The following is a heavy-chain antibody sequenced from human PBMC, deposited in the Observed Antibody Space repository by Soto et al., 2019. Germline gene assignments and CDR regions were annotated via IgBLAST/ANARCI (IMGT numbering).Heavy chain of an antibody. CDR2: IYYSGST. D-gene: IGHD4-17*01. V-gene: IGHV4-30-4*01. Sequence: QVQLQESGPGLVKPSQTLSLTCTVSGGSISSGDYYWSWIRQPPGKGLEWIGYIYYSGSTYYNPSLRCRVTISVDTSKNHFSLQLSSVTAADTAVYYGAIYGCNSVYFEYWGQGTLVTVSS. CDR1: GGSISSGDYY. J-gene: IGHJ4*02. CDR3: AIYGCNSVYFEY.